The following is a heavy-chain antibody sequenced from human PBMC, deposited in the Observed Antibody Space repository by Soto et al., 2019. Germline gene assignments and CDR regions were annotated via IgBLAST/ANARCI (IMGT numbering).Heavy chain of an antibody. V-gene: IGHV4-34*01. D-gene: IGHD3-10*01. CDR2: INHSGST. Sequence: SETLSLTCAVYGGSFSGYYWSWIRQPPGKGLEWIGEINHSGSTNYNPSLKSRVTISVDTSKNQFSLKLSSVTAADTAVYYCARGRPVLLSFGELLGFYYWGQGTRVTVSS. CDR1: GGSFSGYY. CDR3: ARGRPVLLSFGELLGFYY. J-gene: IGHJ4*02.